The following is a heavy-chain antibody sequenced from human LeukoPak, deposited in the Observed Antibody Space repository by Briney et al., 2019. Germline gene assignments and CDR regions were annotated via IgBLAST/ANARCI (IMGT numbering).Heavy chain of an antibody. J-gene: IGHJ4*02. V-gene: IGHV1-2*02. CDR3: ARDPGDYGGNRFDY. D-gene: IGHD4-23*01. CDR2: INPNSGGT. CDR1: GYTFTGYY. Sequence: KPGASVKVSCKASGYTFTGYYLHCVRQAPGQGLEWMGWINPNSGGTNYAQKFQGRVTMTRDTSISTAYMELSRLRSDDTAVYYCARDPGDYGGNRFDYWGQGTLVTISS.